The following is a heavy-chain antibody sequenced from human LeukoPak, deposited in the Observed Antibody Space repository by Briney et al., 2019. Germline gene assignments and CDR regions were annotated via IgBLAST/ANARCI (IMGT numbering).Heavy chain of an antibody. J-gene: IGHJ6*02. D-gene: IGHD6-19*01. V-gene: IGHV3-74*01. CDR2: INSDGTMT. Sequence: GGSLRLSCGASGFTLRNYWMHWVRHAPGKGLVWVSRINSDGTMTNYADSVKGRFTISRDNAKNTLHLQMNSLRAEDTAVYYCARGLAVAGNCMDVWGQGTTVAVS. CDR1: GFTLRNYW. CDR3: ARGLAVAGNCMDV.